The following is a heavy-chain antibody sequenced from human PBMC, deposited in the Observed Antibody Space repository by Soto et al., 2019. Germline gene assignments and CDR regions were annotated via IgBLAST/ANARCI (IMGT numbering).Heavy chain of an antibody. D-gene: IGHD2-2*01. CDR2: ISGSGGST. CDR3: AKGVSDCSSTSCYADDY. CDR1: GFTFSNYA. J-gene: IGHJ4*02. V-gene: IGHV3-23*01. Sequence: EVQLLESGGGLVQPGGSLRLSCTASGFTFSNYAMNWVRQAPGKGLEWVSGISGSGGSTYADSVKGRFTISRDNSKNTLYLQMNSLRVEDTAVYYCAKGVSDCSSTSCYADDYWGQGTLVTVSS.